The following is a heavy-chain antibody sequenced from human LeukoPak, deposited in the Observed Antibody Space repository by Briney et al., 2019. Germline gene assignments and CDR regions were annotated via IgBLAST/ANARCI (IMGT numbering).Heavy chain of an antibody. V-gene: IGHV3-48*04. Sequence: GGTLRLSCAASGFTFSSYGMSWVRQAPGKGLEGVSYISSSGSTIYYADSVKGRFTISRDNAKNSLYLQMNSLRAEDTAVYYCAELGITMIGGVWGKGTTVTISS. CDR3: AELGITMIGGV. D-gene: IGHD3-10*02. J-gene: IGHJ6*04. CDR1: GFTFSSYG. CDR2: ISSSGSTI.